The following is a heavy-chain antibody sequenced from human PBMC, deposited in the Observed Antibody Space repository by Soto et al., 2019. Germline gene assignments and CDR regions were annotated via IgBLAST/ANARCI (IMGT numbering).Heavy chain of an antibody. Sequence: QINLIESGPTLVKPTQTLTLTCTFSGFSLSTSGAAVGWVRQPPGRALEWLALIYWDGDKRYNASLGNRLTITNDTSMNQVVLTLTNVDPADTATYYCAHRATMTIFGLIIDNGIWCDPWGQGTLVIVSS. V-gene: IGHV2-5*02. J-gene: IGHJ5*02. CDR1: GFSLSTSGAA. CDR2: IYWDGDK. D-gene: IGHD3-3*01. CDR3: AHRATMTIFGLIIDNGIWCDP.